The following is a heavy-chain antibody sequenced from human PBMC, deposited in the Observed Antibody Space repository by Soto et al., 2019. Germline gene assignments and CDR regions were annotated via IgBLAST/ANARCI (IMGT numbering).Heavy chain of an antibody. CDR3: PSACNAYQRQHVFDI. D-gene: IGHD2-15*01. Sequence: QVQLVQSGAEVKKPGASVKVACKASGYSFNSYYMHWVRQVPGQGPEWMGVINPSGASTSYAQKFQGRVTMTRDTSTSTVYMELSSLRSEDTALYYCPSACNAYQRQHVFDIWGQGTLVTVSS. CDR2: INPSGAST. CDR1: GYSFNSYY. J-gene: IGHJ3*02. V-gene: IGHV1-46*02.